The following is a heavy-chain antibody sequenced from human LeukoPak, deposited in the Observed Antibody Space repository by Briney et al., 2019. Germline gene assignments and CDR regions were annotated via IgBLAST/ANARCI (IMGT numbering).Heavy chain of an antibody. J-gene: IGHJ4*02. CDR1: GYSIRSGSY. Sequence: SETLSLTCDVSGYSIRSGSYWGWIRQPPGKGLEWIGCMFHSGDTYHNPSLKSRVTISADTSKNQFSLNLTSVTAADTAVYYCAKVGAYGDYARHDYWGQGTLVTVSS. V-gene: IGHV4-38-2*01. CDR2: MFHSGDT. D-gene: IGHD4-17*01. CDR3: AKVGAYGDYARHDY.